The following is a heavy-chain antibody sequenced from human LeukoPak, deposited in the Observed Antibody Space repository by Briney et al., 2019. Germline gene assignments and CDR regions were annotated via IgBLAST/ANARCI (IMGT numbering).Heavy chain of an antibody. V-gene: IGHV4-38-2*02. CDR1: GYSISSGYY. CDR2: IYHSGST. Sequence: SETLSLTCTVSGYSISSGYYWGWIRQPPGKGLEWIGSIYHSGSTYYNPSLKSRVTISVDTSKNQFSLKLSSVTAADTAVYYCARDRRSSGWYWFDPWGQGTLVIVSS. J-gene: IGHJ5*02. D-gene: IGHD6-19*01. CDR3: ARDRRSSGWYWFDP.